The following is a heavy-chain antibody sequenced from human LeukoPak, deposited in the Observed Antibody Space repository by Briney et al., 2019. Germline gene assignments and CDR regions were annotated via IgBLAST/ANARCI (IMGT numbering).Heavy chain of an antibody. CDR2: IYNGGTT. CDR3: AKDLNCGWYY. CDR1: GFTVSSNY. J-gene: IGHJ4*02. Sequence: GGSLRLSCVASGFTVSSNYMSWVRQAPGKGLEWVSVIYNGGTTYYADSVKGRFTISRDISRNTVYLQRNSLRPEDTAVDYCAKDLNCGWYYWGQGTPVTVSS. V-gene: IGHV3-66*01. D-gene: IGHD7-27*01.